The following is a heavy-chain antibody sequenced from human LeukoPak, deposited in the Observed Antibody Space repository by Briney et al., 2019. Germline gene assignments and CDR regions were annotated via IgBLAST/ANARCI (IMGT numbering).Heavy chain of an antibody. V-gene: IGHV1-2*02. J-gene: IGHJ4*02. Sequence: ASVKVSCKASGYTFTGYYMHWVRQAPGQGLEWMGWINPNSGGTSYAQKFQGRVTMTRDTSISTAYMELSRLRSDDTAVYYCARGSRGSSGNPVGYWGQGTLVTVSS. D-gene: IGHD3-22*01. CDR2: INPNSGGT. CDR1: GYTFTGYY. CDR3: ARGSRGSSGNPVGY.